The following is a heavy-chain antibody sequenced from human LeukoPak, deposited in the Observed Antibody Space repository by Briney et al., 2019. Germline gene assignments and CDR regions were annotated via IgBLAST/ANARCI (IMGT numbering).Heavy chain of an antibody. CDR2: IIPIFGTA. CDR1: GGTFSSYA. D-gene: IGHD3-3*01. J-gene: IGHJ6*02. V-gene: IGHV1-69*13. Sequence: ASVKVSCKASGGTFSSYAISWVRQAPGQRLEWMGGIIPIFGTANYAQKFQGRVTITADESTSTAYMELSSLRSEDTAVYYCARARITIFGVVIFHYYGMDVWGQGTTVTVSS. CDR3: ARARITIFGVVIFHYYGMDV.